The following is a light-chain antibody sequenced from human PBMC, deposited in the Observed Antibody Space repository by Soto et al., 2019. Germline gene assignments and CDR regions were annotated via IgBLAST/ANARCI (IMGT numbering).Light chain of an antibody. CDR2: VAS. CDR1: QSVSGSY. V-gene: IGKV3-20*01. CDR3: QQYGSPWT. J-gene: IGKJ1*01. Sequence: EIVLTQSPGTLSLSPGERATLSCRASQSVSGSYLAWYQQKPGHAPSLLIYVASSRATGIPDRLSGSGSGTDFTLTISRLEPEDSAVYYCQQYGSPWTFGQGTKVDIK.